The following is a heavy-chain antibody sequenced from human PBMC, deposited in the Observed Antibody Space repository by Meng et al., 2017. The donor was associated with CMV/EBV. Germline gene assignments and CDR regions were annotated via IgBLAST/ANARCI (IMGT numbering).Heavy chain of an antibody. CDR3: ARAPGWRFLEWRTWHYFDY. CDR2: IRSKAYGGTT. CDR1: GFTFGDYA. Sequence: GESLKISCTASGFTFGDYAMSWVRQAPGKGLEWVGFIRSKAYGGTTEYAASVKGRFTISRDDSKSIAYLQMNSLRAEDTAVYYCARAPGWRFLEWRTWHYFDYWGQGTLVTVSS. D-gene: IGHD3-3*01. J-gene: IGHJ4*02. V-gene: IGHV3-49*04.